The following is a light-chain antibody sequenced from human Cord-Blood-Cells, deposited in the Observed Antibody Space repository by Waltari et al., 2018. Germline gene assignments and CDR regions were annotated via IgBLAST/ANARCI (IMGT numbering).Light chain of an antibody. CDR2: AAS. J-gene: IGKJ2*01. CDR1: QSISSY. CDR3: QQSYSTPYT. Sequence: DIQMTQSPSSLSASVGDRVTITYRASQSISSYLNWYQQKPGKAPKLLIYAASSLQSGVPSRFSGSGSGTDFTLTISSLQPXDFAXYYXQQSYSTPYTFGQGTKLEIK. V-gene: IGKV1-39*01.